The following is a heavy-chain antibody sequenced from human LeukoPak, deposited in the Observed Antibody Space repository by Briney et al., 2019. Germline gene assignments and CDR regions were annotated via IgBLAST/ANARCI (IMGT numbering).Heavy chain of an antibody. CDR3: ARNWGADYYYYMDV. Sequence: GASVKVSCKASGGTFSSYAISWAQQAPGQGLEWMGGIIPIFGTANYAQKFQGRVTITADESTSTAYMELSSLRSEDTAVYYCARNWGADYYYYMDVWGKGTTVTISS. CDR1: GGTFSSYA. D-gene: IGHD7-27*01. J-gene: IGHJ6*03. V-gene: IGHV1-69*13. CDR2: IIPIFGTA.